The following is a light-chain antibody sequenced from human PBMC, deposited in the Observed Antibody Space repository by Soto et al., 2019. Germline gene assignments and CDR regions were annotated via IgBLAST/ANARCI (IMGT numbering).Light chain of an antibody. CDR1: QSVSSTY. CDR2: GAS. J-gene: IGKJ1*01. V-gene: IGKV3D-20*02. CDR3: QRRSNWPRT. Sequence: IVLPQSPGTLSLSPGERSTLSCRASQSVSSTYVAWYQQKSGQAPGLLICGASSWATAIPDRLSGRGSGTEFTLTISRLEPEDFAVSSCQRRSNWPRTFGQGTMVDIK.